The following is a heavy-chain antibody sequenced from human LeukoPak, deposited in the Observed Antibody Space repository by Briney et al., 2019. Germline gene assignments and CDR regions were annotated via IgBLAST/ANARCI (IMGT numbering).Heavy chain of an antibody. D-gene: IGHD3-22*01. Sequence: SVKVSCKASGGTFSSYAISWVRQAPGQGLEWMGGIIPIFGTANYAQKFQGRVTITADESTSTAYMELSSLRSEDTAVYYCAKYYYDSSGYEIPDYWGQGTLVTVSP. CDR2: IIPIFGTA. CDR3: AKYYYDSSGYEIPDY. J-gene: IGHJ4*02. V-gene: IGHV1-69*13. CDR1: GGTFSSYA.